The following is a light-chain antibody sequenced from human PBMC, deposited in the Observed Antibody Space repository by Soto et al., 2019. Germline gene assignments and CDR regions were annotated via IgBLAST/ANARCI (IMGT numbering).Light chain of an antibody. J-gene: IGLJ7*01. Sequence: QSVLTQPASVSGSPGQSITISCTGTSSDVGGYNYVSWYQQHPGKAPKLMIYGVSNRPSGVSNRFSGSKSGNTASLTISGLQAEDEADYYRQSYAGSTLTISLVFGRGTQLTVL. CDR2: GVS. CDR3: QSYAGSTLTISLV. V-gene: IGLV2-14*01. CDR1: SSDVGGYNY.